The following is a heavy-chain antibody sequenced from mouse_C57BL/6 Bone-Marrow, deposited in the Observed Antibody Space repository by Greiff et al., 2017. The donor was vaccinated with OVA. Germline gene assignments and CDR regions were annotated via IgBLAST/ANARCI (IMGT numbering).Heavy chain of an antibody. D-gene: IGHD2-3*01. V-gene: IGHV1-26*01. CDR2: INPNNGGT. CDR1: GYTFTDYN. CDR3: ARSRDGYPDY. Sequence: EVKLHQSGPELVKPGASVKISCKASGYTFTDYNMNWVKQSHGKSLEWIGDINPNNGGTSYNQKFKGKATLTVDKSSSTAYMELRSLTSEDSAVYYCARSRDGYPDYWGQGTTLTVSA. J-gene: IGHJ2*01.